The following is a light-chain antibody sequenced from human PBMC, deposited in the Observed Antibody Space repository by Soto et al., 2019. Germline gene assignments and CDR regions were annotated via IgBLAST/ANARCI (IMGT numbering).Light chain of an antibody. CDR1: QSISSY. V-gene: IGKV1-39*01. Sequence: DIQMTQSPSSLSASVGDRVTITCRASQSISSYLNWYQQKPGKAPKLLIYAASSLQSGVPSRFSGSGSGTEFTLPISRLQPENFSTYYCQQSYSTPLFTFGPGTKVDIK. J-gene: IGKJ3*01. CDR3: QQSYSTPLFT. CDR2: AAS.